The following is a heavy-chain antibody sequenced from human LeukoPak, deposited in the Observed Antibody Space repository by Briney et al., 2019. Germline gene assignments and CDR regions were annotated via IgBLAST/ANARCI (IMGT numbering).Heavy chain of an antibody. Sequence: PGGSLRLSCAASGFTFSSYVMNWVRQAPGKGLEWVSSISSSSSDTYYADSVKGRFTISRDNAKNSLYLQMNSLRVEDTAVYYCARDLVLRGSYFSWGQGTQVTVSS. J-gene: IGHJ4*02. V-gene: IGHV3-21*01. D-gene: IGHD1-26*01. CDR1: GFTFSSYV. CDR2: ISSSSSDT. CDR3: ARDLVLRGSYFS.